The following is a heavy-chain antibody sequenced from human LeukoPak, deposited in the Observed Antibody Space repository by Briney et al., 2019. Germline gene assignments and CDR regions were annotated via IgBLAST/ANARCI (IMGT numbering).Heavy chain of an antibody. Sequence: PSETLSLTCTVSGESISSGNYYWSWIRQPPGKGLEWIGYIYYSGSTNYNPSLKSRVTISVDTSKNQFSLKLSSVTAADTAVYYCARSVEGYCSGDNCYYYYYYMDVWGKGTTVTVSS. CDR3: ARSVEGYCSGDNCYYYYYYMDV. J-gene: IGHJ6*03. V-gene: IGHV4-61*01. CDR2: IYYSGST. CDR1: GESISSGNYY. D-gene: IGHD2-15*01.